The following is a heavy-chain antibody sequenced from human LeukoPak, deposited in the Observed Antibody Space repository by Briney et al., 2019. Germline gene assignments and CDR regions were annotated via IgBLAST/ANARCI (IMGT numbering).Heavy chain of an antibody. CDR3: AREGSGLYYFDY. V-gene: IGHV3-48*01. J-gene: IGHJ4*02. Sequence: PGRSLRLSCAASGFTFSSYSVNWVRQAPGKGLEWVSYISSSSTIYYADSVKGRFTISRDNAKNSLYLQMNSLRAEDTAVYYCAREGSGLYYFDYWGQGTLVTVSS. D-gene: IGHD6-19*01. CDR2: ISSSSTI. CDR1: GFTFSSYS.